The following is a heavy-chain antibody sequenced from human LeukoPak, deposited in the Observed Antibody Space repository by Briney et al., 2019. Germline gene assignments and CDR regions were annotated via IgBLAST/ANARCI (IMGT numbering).Heavy chain of an antibody. CDR1: GYSFNAYA. J-gene: IGHJ6*02. V-gene: IGHV3-23*01. D-gene: IGHD2-21*02. CDR3: AKRGDYYSYYYVMEV. CDR2: ITGDGNTI. Sequence: GGSLRLSCAASGYSFNAYAMSWVRQAPGKGLEWVSSITGDGNTIIYADSVKGRFTISRDYSKNTLYLQMNSLRVEDTAIYYCAKRGDYYSYYYVMEVRGQGTTVIVSS.